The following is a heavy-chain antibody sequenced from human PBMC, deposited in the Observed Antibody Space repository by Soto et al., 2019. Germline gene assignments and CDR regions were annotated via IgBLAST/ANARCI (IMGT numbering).Heavy chain of an antibody. CDR3: ARDLGDYDSPGYFDS. CDR2: IGGVGSAR. V-gene: IGHV3-48*01. CDR1: GFTFSSSS. Sequence: GGSLRLSCEASGFTFSSSSMNWVRQAPGKGLEWVSYIGGVGSARYYADSVKGRFTISRDNAKNSVYLQMNSLRVEDTAVYYCARDLGDYDSPGYFDSWRQGTVATVSS. D-gene: IGHD3-22*01. J-gene: IGHJ4*02.